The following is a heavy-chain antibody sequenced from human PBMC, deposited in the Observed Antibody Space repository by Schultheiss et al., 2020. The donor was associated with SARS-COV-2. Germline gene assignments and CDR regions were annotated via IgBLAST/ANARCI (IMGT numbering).Heavy chain of an antibody. J-gene: IGHJ4*02. CDR2: IYYSGST. D-gene: IGHD1-26*01. Sequence: SETLSLTCAVYGGSFSGYYWSWIRQHPGKGLEWIGYIYYSGSTNYNPSLKSRVTISVDTSKNQFSLKLSSVTAADTAVYYCARDDLEWSGSYGIWGQGTLVTVSS. CDR1: GGSFSGYY. CDR3: ARDDLEWSGSYGI. V-gene: IGHV4-59*01.